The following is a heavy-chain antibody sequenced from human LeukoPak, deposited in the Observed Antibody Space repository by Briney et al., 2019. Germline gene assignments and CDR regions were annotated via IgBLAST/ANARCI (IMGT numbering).Heavy chain of an antibody. V-gene: IGHV4-34*01. CDR3: ARHDVILWFGEGQGDWFDP. CDR1: GGSFSGYY. CDR2: IYHSGST. D-gene: IGHD3-10*01. Sequence: SETLSLTCAVYGGSFSGYYWSWIRQPPGKGLEWIGEIYHSGSTNYNPSLKSRVTISVDTSKNQSYLKLSSMTAAETAVYYWARHDVILWFGEGQGDWFDPWGQGTLVTVSS. J-gene: IGHJ5*02.